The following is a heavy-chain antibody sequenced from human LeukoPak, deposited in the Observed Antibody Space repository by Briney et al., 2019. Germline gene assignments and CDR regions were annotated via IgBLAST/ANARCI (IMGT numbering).Heavy chain of an antibody. V-gene: IGHV4-39*02. J-gene: IGHJ3*02. CDR2: MYYSGSP. D-gene: IGHD5-18*01. Sequence: SETLSLTCTVSGGSISTSSYYWGWIRQPPGKGLEWIGSMYYSGSPYYNPSLKSRVTIYVDTSKNQLSLKLSSVIAADTAVYYCARDLSVTTRDDAFDIWGQGTMVTVSS. CDR1: GGSISTSSYY. CDR3: ARDLSVTTRDDAFDI.